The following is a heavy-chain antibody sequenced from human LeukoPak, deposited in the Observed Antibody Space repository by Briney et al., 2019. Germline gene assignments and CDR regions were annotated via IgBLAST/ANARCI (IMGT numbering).Heavy chain of an antibody. CDR3: ARELYGGAYDY. CDR2: ISSSGSTI. V-gene: IGHV3-48*03. CDR1: GFTFSSYE. D-gene: IGHD4-23*01. Sequence: PGGSLRLSCAASGFTFSSYEMNWVRQAPGKGLERVSYISSSGSTIYYADSVKGRFTISRDNAKNSLYLQMNSLRAEDTAVYYCARELYGGAYDYWGQGTLVTVSS. J-gene: IGHJ4*02.